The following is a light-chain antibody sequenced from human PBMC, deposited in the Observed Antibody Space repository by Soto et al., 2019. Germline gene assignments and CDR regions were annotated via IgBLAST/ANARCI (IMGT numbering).Light chain of an antibody. CDR2: GNS. V-gene: IGLV1-40*01. CDR3: QSYDSSLSGVV. J-gene: IGLJ2*01. Sequence: QSVLTQPPSVSGAPGQRVTISCTGSSSNIGAGYDVHWYQQLPGTAPKLLIYGNSNRPSGVPDRFSGSKSGTSASLAITGXXAEDEADYYCQSYDSSLSGVVFGGGTKLTVL. CDR1: SSNIGAGYD.